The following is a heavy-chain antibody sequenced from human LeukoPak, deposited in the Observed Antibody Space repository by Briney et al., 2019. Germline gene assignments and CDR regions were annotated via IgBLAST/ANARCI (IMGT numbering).Heavy chain of an antibody. CDR3: ARREKKYYYDSSGYYFNY. D-gene: IGHD3-22*01. Sequence: SETLSLTCTVSGYSITGGSYWGWIRQPPGKGLEWIGEINHSGSTNYNPSLKSRVTISVDTSKNQFSLKLSSVTAADTAVYYCARREKKYYYDSSGYYFNYWGQGTLVTVSS. CDR1: GYSITGGSY. J-gene: IGHJ4*02. V-gene: IGHV4-38-2*02. CDR2: INHSGST.